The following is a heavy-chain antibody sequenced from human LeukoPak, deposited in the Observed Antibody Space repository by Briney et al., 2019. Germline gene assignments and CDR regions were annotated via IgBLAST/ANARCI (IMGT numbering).Heavy chain of an antibody. D-gene: IGHD5-12*01. J-gene: IGHJ2*01. Sequence: SETLSLTCTVSGGSISSSSYYWGWIRQPPGKGLEWIGSIYYSGSTYYNPSLKSRATISVDTSKNQFSLKLSSVTAADTAVYYCASARYGGYDWYFDLWGRGTLVTVSS. CDR2: IYYSGST. V-gene: IGHV4-39*01. CDR3: ASARYGGYDWYFDL. CDR1: GGSISSSSYY.